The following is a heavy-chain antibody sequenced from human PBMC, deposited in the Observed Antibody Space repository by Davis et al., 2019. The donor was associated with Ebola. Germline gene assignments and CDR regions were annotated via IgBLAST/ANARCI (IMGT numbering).Heavy chain of an antibody. Sequence: AGSLSLSCAASGFTFSSHWMSWVRHAPGKGLEWVANIKQDGTNKYYVDPVKGRFTISRDNVKNSLFLQMNSLRGEDTAVYYCARDQGYIAVDGTVGMDVWGQGTTVTVSS. CDR3: ARDQGYIAVDGTVGMDV. J-gene: IGHJ6*02. D-gene: IGHD6-19*01. CDR2: IKQDGTNK. V-gene: IGHV3-7*03. CDR1: GFTFSSHW.